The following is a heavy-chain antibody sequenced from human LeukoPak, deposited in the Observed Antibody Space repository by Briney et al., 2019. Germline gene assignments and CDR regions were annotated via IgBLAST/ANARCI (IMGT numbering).Heavy chain of an antibody. CDR3: ARRDYGDYVGSDY. V-gene: IGHV4-34*01. Sequence: SETLSLTCAVYGGSFSGYYWSWIRQPPGKGLEWIGETTHSGSTNYNPSLRSRVTIAVDRSKNQFPLKLSSVTAADTAVYYCARRDYGDYVGSDYWGQGTLVTVSS. CDR1: GGSFSGYY. CDR2: TTHSGST. J-gene: IGHJ4*02. D-gene: IGHD4-17*01.